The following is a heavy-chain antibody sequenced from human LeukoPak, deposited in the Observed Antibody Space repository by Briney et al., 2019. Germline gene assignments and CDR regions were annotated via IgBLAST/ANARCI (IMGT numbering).Heavy chain of an antibody. Sequence: GGSLRLSCGASGFTFSSYWMSWVRQAPGKGLEWVANIKQDGSEKYHVDSVRGRFTISRDNAKNSLYLQMNSLRAEDTAVYYCAKTSAPGRPYYFDYWGQGTLVTVSS. D-gene: IGHD1-14*01. V-gene: IGHV3-7*05. J-gene: IGHJ4*02. CDR2: IKQDGSEK. CDR3: AKTSAPGRPYYFDY. CDR1: GFTFSSYW.